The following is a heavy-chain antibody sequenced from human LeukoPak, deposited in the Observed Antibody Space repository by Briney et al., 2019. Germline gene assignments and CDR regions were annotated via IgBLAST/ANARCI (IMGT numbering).Heavy chain of an antibody. CDR2: ISGDGVST. J-gene: IGHJ4*02. Sequence: GGSLRLSCVASGLPIGDFAMHWVRQAPGQGLEWVSLISGDGVSTFFADSVKGRFSISRDNSKNSLFLEMSSLRTEDTAMYYCARESGKFDYWGQGTLVGVSS. CDR3: ARESGKFDY. V-gene: IGHV3-43*02. CDR1: GLPIGDFA.